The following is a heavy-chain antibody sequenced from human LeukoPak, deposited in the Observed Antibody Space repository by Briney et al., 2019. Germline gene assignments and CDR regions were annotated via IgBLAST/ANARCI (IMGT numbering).Heavy chain of an antibody. CDR2: FSCSGGRT. J-gene: IGHJ4*02. D-gene: IGHD2-2*01. V-gene: IGHV3-23*01. CDR1: GFTFATYP. CDR3: AKVTSSSNYVDY. Sequence: PGGSLRLSCEASGFTFATYPMSWVRQAPGKGLEWVSTFSCSGGRTLYADYVKGRFTISRDNSKNTLSLQMNSLRAEDTAVYYCAKVTSSSNYVDYWGQGPLVTLSS.